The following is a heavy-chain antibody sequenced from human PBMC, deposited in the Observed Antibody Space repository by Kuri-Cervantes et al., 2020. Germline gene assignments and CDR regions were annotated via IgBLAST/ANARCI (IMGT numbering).Heavy chain of an antibody. CDR2: ISWNSGSI. D-gene: IGHD3-10*01. J-gene: IGHJ5*02. CDR3: AKALSGLWFGEGWFDP. V-gene: IGHV3-9*01. Sequence: GGSLRLSCAASGFTFDDYAMHWVRQAPGKGLEWVSGISWNSGSIGYADSVKGRFTISRDNAKNSLYLQMNSPRAEDTALYYCAKALSGLWFGEGWFDPWGQGTLVTVSS. CDR1: GFTFDDYA.